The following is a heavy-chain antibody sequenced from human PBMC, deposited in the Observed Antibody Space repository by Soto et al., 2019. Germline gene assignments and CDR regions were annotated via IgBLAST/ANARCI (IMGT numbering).Heavy chain of an antibody. V-gene: IGHV4-30-4*01. CDR1: GGSISSGDYY. J-gene: IGHJ4*02. D-gene: IGHD2-15*01. CDR3: ARDLSGGSCYDY. Sequence: SETLSLTCTVSGGSISSGDYYWSWIRQPPGKGLEWIGYIYYSGGTYYNPSLMSRVTISVDTSKNQFSLKLSSVTAADTAVYYCARDLSGGSCYDYWGQGTLVTVSS. CDR2: IYYSGGT.